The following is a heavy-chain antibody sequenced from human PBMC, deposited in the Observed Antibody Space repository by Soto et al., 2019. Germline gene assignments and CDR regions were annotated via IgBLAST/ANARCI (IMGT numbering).Heavy chain of an antibody. D-gene: IGHD2-15*01. J-gene: IGHJ5*02. CDR1: GYTFTIYY. Sequence: QVQLVQSGAEVKKPGASVKVSCKASGYTFTIYYMHWVRQAPGQGLEWMGIIDPSGGGTSYAQTFQGRLTMTRDTSTSTGYMELSSLRSEDTAVYYCARDRVDCSGGNCWRSVEDTWGQGTLVTVSS. V-gene: IGHV1-46*01. CDR3: ARDRVDCSGGNCWRSVEDT. CDR2: IDPSGGGT.